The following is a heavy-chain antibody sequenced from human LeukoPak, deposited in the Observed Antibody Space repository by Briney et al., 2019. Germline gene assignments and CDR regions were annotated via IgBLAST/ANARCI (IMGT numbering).Heavy chain of an antibody. CDR3: ARHYGP. D-gene: IGHD3-10*01. J-gene: IGHJ5*02. V-gene: IGHV4-39*01. Sequence: GSLRLSCAASGLTFSSHWMHWVRQPPGKGLEWIGSIYDSGSTYYNPSLKSRVTISVDTSKNQFSLKLNSVTAADTAVYCCARHYGPWGQGTLVTVSS. CDR2: IYDSGST. CDR1: GLTFSSHW.